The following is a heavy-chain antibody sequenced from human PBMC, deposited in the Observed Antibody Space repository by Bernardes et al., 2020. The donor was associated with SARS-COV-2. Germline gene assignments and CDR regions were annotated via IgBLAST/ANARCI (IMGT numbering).Heavy chain of an antibody. CDR1: GFTFSSYW. Sequence: SLRLSCAASGFTFSSYWMTWVRQGPGKGLERVANIKQDESEKYYVDSVKGRFTISRDNAKNSLYVQMNSLRAEDTAVYYCARGRYYFDLWGRGTLVTVSS. CDR3: ARGRYYFDL. V-gene: IGHV3-7*04. J-gene: IGHJ2*01. CDR2: IKQDESEK. D-gene: IGHD1-20*01.